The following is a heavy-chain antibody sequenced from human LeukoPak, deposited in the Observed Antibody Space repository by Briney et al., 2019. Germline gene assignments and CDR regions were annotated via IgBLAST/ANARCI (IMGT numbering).Heavy chain of an antibody. CDR1: GFTFSDYY. CDR2: ISGGGSII. J-gene: IGHJ4*02. CDR3: ARSGGYGSGSYYKGEPKSLLDY. V-gene: IGHV3-11*01. Sequence: GGSLRLSCAASGFTFSDYYMSWIRQAPGKGLEWVSYISGGGSIIYYADSVKGRFTTSRDNAKNSLYLQMNSLRAEDTAVYYCARSGGYGSGSYYKGEPKSLLDYWGQGTLVTVSS. D-gene: IGHD3-10*01.